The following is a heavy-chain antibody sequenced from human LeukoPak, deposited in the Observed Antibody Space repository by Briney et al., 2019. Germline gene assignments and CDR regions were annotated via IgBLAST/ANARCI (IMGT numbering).Heavy chain of an antibody. D-gene: IGHD3-22*01. Sequence: PSETLSLTCTVSGGSISSYYWSWIRQPPGKGLEWIGYIYYSGSTYYNPSLKSRVTISVDRSKNQFSLKLSSVTAADTAVYYCARDGHDSSGYYHDYWGQGTLVTVSS. CDR1: GGSISSYY. CDR2: IYYSGST. J-gene: IGHJ4*02. V-gene: IGHV4-59*12. CDR3: ARDGHDSSGYYHDY.